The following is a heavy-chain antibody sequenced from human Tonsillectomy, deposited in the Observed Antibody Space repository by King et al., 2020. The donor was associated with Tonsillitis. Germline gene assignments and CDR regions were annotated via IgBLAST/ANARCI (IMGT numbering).Heavy chain of an antibody. V-gene: IGHV1-2*02. CDR2: INPNSGGT. CDR1: GYTFTGYY. J-gene: IGHJ4*02. D-gene: IGHD3-16*02. CDR3: ARGEYDYVWGSYRSPDY. Sequence: VQLVESGAEVKKPGASVKVSCKASGYTFTGYYMHWVRQAPGQGLEWMGWINPNSGGTNYAQKFQGRVTMTRDTSISTAYMEVSRLGSDDTAVYYCARGEYDYVWGSYRSPDYRGQGTLVTVSS.